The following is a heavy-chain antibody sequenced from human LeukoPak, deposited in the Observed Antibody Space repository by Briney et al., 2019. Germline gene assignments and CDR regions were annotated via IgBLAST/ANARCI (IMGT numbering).Heavy chain of an antibody. CDR3: ARGQQLPFFDY. CDR2: IYYSGST. J-gene: IGHJ4*02. D-gene: IGHD6-13*01. Sequence: SETLSLTCTVSGYSISSGYYWGWIRQPPGKGLEWIGSIYYSGSTYYNPSLKSRVTISVDTSKNQFSLKLSSVTAADTAVYYCARGQQLPFFDYWGQGTLVTVSS. CDR1: GYSISSGYY. V-gene: IGHV4-38-2*02.